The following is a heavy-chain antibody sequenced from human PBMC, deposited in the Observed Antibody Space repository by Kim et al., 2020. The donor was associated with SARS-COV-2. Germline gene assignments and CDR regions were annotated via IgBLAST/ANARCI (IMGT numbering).Heavy chain of an antibody. J-gene: IGHJ4*02. CDR3: ASSGSYVGEIGDL. CDR2: IWIDRSNK. V-gene: IGHV3-33*01. Sequence: GGSLRLSCAASGFNFSSYGMHWVRQAPGRGLEWVAAIWIDRSNKFHADSVQGRFDITRDNSKKTLSLQMNSQRADDKGVYFCASSGSYVGEIGDLWGQGTQVTVSS. D-gene: IGHD6-25*01. CDR1: GFNFSSYG.